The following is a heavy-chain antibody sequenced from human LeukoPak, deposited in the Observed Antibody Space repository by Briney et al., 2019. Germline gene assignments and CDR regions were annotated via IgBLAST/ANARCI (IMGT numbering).Heavy chain of an antibody. CDR3: AREPTSGREPTSGRPLDY. CDR2: IYSSGSN. D-gene: IGHD5-12*01. CDR1: GGSVSGYF. Sequence: SETLSLTCTVSGGSVSGYFWSWIRQPAGKGLEWIGRIYSSGSNNYNPSLKSRVTMSLDTSKNHLSLNLSSVTAADTAVYYCAREPTSGREPTSGRPLDYWGQGTLVTVSS. J-gene: IGHJ4*02. V-gene: IGHV4-4*07.